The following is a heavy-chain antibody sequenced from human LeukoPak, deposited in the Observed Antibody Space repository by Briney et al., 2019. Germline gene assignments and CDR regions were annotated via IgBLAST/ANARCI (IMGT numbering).Heavy chain of an antibody. CDR3: AKPSPWGSYRPDAFDI. CDR1: GFTFSSYA. Sequence: PGGSLRLSCAASGFTFSSYAMSWVRQAPGKGLEWVSAISGSRGSTYYADSVKGRFTISRDNSKNTLYLQMNSLRAEDTAVYYCAKPSPWGSYRPDAFDIWGQGTMVTVSS. CDR2: ISGSRGST. V-gene: IGHV3-23*01. D-gene: IGHD3-16*02. J-gene: IGHJ3*02.